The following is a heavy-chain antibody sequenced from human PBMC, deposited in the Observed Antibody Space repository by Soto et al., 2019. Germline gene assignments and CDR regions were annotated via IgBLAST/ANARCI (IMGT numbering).Heavy chain of an antibody. D-gene: IGHD3-10*01. Sequence: PGGSLRPSCAASGFTLSSYGMHWVRQAPGKGLERVAVIWYDGSNKYYADSVKGRFTISRDNSKNTLYLQMNSLRAKDTAVYYCARDLHPNVLLWFGEPFYGMDVWGQGTTVTVSS. V-gene: IGHV3-33*01. CDR1: GFTLSSYG. CDR3: ARDLHPNVLLWFGEPFYGMDV. J-gene: IGHJ6*02. CDR2: IWYDGSNK.